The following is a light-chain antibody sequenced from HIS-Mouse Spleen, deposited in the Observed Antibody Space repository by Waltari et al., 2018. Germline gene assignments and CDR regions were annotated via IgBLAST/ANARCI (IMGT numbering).Light chain of an antibody. CDR2: EVS. CDR3: SSYAGSNNLV. CDR1: RSDVGGYTY. J-gene: IGLJ3*02. V-gene: IGLV2-8*01. Sequence: QSALTQPHSASGSPGQSVTISCTGTRSDVGGYTYVSWYQQHPGKAPKLMIYEVSKRPSGVPDRFSGSKSGNTASLTVSGLQAEDEADYYCSSYAGSNNLVFGGGTKLTVL.